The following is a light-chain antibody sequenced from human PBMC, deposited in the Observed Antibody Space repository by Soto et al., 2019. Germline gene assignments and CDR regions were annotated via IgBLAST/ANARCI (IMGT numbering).Light chain of an antibody. CDR3: QQYYDAPQT. Sequence: DIVLTQSPDSLAVSLGERATINCKSSQSVLYSSNNKNYLAWYQQKPGQPPKLLIYWASTRESGVPDLFSGSGSGTDFTLTISSLQAEDVAVYYCQQYYDAPQTFGQGTKVEIK. V-gene: IGKV4-1*01. CDR2: WAS. J-gene: IGKJ1*01. CDR1: QSVLYSSNNKNY.